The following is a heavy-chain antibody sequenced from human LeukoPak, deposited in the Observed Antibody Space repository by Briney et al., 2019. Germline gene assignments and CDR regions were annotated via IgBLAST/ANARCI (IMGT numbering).Heavy chain of an antibody. Sequence: SETLSLTCAVSGYSISSGYYWGWIRQPPGKGLEWIGSIYHTGSSYYNPSLKSRVTISVDTSKNQFSLQLNSVTPGDTAVYYCARDLDDILTGPPAATSYGMDVWGQGTTVTVSS. D-gene: IGHD3-9*01. CDR2: IYHTGSS. CDR1: GYSISSGYY. V-gene: IGHV4-38-2*02. CDR3: ARDLDDILTGPPAATSYGMDV. J-gene: IGHJ6*02.